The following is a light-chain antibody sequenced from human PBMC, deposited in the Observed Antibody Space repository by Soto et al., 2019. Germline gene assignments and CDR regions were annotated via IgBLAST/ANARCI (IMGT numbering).Light chain of an antibody. CDR1: QSVSST. CDR3: QQYKDWPLT. V-gene: IGKV3-15*01. J-gene: IGKJ4*01. CDR2: GAS. Sequence: EIEVTQSPATLSVSPGERATLSCRASQSVSSTFAWYQQKPGQAPRLLIYGASTRATGIPGRFSGSGSGTEFTLTISSLQSEGFALYYCQQYKDWPLTFGGGTKVDIK.